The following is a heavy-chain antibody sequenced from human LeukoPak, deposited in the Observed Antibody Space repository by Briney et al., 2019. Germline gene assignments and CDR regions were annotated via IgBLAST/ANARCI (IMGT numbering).Heavy chain of an antibody. CDR1: GFTFSSYA. CDR3: ANSQLGIAVASYNWFDP. D-gene: IGHD6-19*01. CDR2: ISGSGGST. V-gene: IGHV3-23*01. J-gene: IGHJ5*02. Sequence: GGSLRLSCAASGFTFSSYAMSWVRQAPGKGLEWVSAISGSGGSTYYADSVKGRFTISRDNSKNTLYLQMNSLRAEDTAVYYCANSQLGIAVASYNWFDPWGQGTLVTVSS.